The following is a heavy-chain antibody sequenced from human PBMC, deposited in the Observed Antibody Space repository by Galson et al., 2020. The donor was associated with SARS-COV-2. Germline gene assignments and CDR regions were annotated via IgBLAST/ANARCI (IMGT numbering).Heavy chain of an antibody. V-gene: IGHV4-30-2*01. CDR1: GGSISSGGYS. Sequence: SQTLSLTCAVSGGSISSGGYSWSWIRQPPGKGLEWIGYIYHSGSTYYNPSLKSRVTISVDRSKNQFSLKLSSVTAADTAVYYCARANYYDSSGYQTAYDAFDIWGQGTMVTVSS. CDR3: ARANYYDSSGYQTAYDAFDI. D-gene: IGHD3-22*01. CDR2: IYHSGST. J-gene: IGHJ3*02.